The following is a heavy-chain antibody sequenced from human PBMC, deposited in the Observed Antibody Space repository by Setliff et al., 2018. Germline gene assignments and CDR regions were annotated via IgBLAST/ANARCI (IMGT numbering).Heavy chain of an antibody. CDR2: INTSGTT. D-gene: IGHD3-3*01. J-gene: IGHJ5*02. V-gene: IGHV4-4*07. Sequence: PSETLSLTCTVSGGSLNTYYWSWIRQPAGKELEWIGRINTSGTTRYNPSLRSRATLSVDESMNRFSLNLDSVTAADTAVYYCAGGLPGDYDFNSFDTWGQGAPVTVSS. CDR3: AGGLPGDYDFNSFDT. CDR1: GGSLNTYY.